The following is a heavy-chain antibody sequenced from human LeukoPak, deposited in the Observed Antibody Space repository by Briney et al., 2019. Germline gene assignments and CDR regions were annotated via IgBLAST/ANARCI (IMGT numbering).Heavy chain of an antibody. CDR2: IYYSGST. CDR1: GGSISNYY. Sequence: SETLSLTCTVPGGSISNYYWSWLWQPPGKGLEWIGTIYYSGSTSNNPSLKSRVTISVDVSKKQFSLTLSSMTAADTAIYYCARGVGGVGTFWGQGILVTVSS. J-gene: IGHJ4*02. CDR3: ARGVGGVGTF. V-gene: IGHV4-59*01. D-gene: IGHD2-8*02.